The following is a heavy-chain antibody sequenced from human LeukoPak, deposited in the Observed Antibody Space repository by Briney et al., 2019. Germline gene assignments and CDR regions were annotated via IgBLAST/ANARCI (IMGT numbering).Heavy chain of an antibody. V-gene: IGHV3-21*01. CDR1: GFTFSSYS. Sequence: GGFLRLSCAASGFTFSSYSMNWVRQAPGKGLEWVSSISSSSSYIYYADSVKGRFTISRDNAKNSLYLQMNSLGAEDTAVYYCARDASDFGYGFNWFDPWGQGTLVTVSS. J-gene: IGHJ5*02. CDR3: ARDASDFGYGFNWFDP. CDR2: ISSSSSYI. D-gene: IGHD2-15*01.